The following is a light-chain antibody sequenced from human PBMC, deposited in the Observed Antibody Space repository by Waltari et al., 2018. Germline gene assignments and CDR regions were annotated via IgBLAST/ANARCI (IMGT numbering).Light chain of an antibody. V-gene: IGKV3-11*01. CDR1: QSISSY. Sequence: IVLTKSPATLSLSPGERATLSCRASQSISSYLAWYQQQPGQAPRLLICDEANRATGIPARFSGSGSKTDFTLTIASLEPEDSAVYYCQQSYNWPRTFGQGTKVEIK. CDR2: DEA. CDR3: QQSYNWPRT. J-gene: IGKJ1*01.